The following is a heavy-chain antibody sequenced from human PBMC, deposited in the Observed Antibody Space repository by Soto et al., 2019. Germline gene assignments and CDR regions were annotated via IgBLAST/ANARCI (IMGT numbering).Heavy chain of an antibody. CDR3: ARDYSGGMDV. Sequence: EVQLVDSGGGLVQPGGSLRLSCAVSGFTVSSNYVSWVRQAPGKGLEWVSVIYSDGRIEYADSVKGRFTISRDNSKNTVYLQMNGLRAADTAIYYCARDYSGGMDVWGQGTTVTVSS. CDR1: GFTVSSNY. D-gene: IGHD6-13*01. V-gene: IGHV3-66*01. CDR2: IYSDGRI. J-gene: IGHJ6*02.